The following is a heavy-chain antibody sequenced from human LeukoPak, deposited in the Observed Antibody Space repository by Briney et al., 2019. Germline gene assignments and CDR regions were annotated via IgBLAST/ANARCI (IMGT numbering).Heavy chain of an antibody. CDR1: GFTFSSYG. V-gene: IGHV3-30*18. D-gene: IGHD3-10*01. CDR2: ISYDGSNK. J-gene: IGHJ4*02. CDR3: AKGDPMVRGVLDY. Sequence: PGRSLRLSCAASGFTFSSYGMHWVRQAPGKGLEWVAVISYDGSNKYYADSVKGRFTISRDNSKNTLYLQVSSLRAEDTAVYYCAKGDPMVRGVLDYWGQGTLVTVSS.